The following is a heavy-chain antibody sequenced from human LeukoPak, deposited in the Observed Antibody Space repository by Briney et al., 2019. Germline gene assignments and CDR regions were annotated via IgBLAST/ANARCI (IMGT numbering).Heavy chain of an antibody. D-gene: IGHD6-13*01. CDR3: ARASRRAAAGLGRYFDY. V-gene: IGHV1-8*01. J-gene: IGHJ4*02. CDR1: GYTFTSYD. Sequence: ASVKVSCKASGYTFTSYDINWVRQATGQGPEWMGWMNPNSGNTGYAQKFQGRVTMTRNTSISTAYMELSSLRSEDTAVYYCARASRRAAAGLGRYFDYWGQGTLVTVSS. CDR2: MNPNSGNT.